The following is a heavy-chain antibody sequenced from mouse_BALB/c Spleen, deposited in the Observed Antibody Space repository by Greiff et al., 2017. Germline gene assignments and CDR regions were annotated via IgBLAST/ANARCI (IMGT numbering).Heavy chain of an antibody. J-gene: IGHJ2*01. Sequence: VQLKESGAELVKPGASVKISCKASGYSFTGYNMNWVKQSNGKSLEWIGNIDPYYGGTSYNQKFKGKATLTVDKSSSTAYMQLKSLTSEDSAVYYCARGDYDEGPFDYWGEGTTLTVSS. D-gene: IGHD2-4*01. CDR1: GYSFTGYN. V-gene: IGHV1S135*01. CDR2: IDPYYGGT. CDR3: ARGDYDEGPFDY.